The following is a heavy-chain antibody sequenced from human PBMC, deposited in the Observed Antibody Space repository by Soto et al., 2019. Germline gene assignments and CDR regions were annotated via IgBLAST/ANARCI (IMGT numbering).Heavy chain of an antibody. CDR1: GYTFTSYG. CDR2: ISAYNGNT. Sequence: ASVKVSCKASGYTFTSYGISWVRQAPGQGLEWMGWISAYNGNTNYAQKLQGRVTMTTDTSTSTAYMELRSLRSDDTAVYYCARQYSSSWYDSGGRWFDPWGQGTLVTV. V-gene: IGHV1-18*01. D-gene: IGHD6-13*01. J-gene: IGHJ5*02. CDR3: ARQYSSSWYDSGGRWFDP.